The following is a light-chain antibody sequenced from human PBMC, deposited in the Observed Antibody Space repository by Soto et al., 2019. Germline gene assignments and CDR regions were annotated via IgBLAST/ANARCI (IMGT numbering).Light chain of an antibody. Sequence: DIQMTQSPSTLSASVGDRVTITCRASQSISSWLAWYQQKPGKAPKLLIYTASSLKGGVPARFSVSGSGTEFTLTISSLQPDDVATFYCQQYNSYPWTCAQGTKVEIK. V-gene: IGKV1-5*03. J-gene: IGKJ1*01. CDR2: TAS. CDR1: QSISSW. CDR3: QQYNSYPWT.